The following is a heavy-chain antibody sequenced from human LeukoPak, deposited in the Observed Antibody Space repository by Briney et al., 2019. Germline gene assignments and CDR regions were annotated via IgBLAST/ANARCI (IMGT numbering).Heavy chain of an antibody. CDR2: ISGSGGST. Sequence: GGSLRLSCAASGFTFSSYAMSWVRQAPGKGLEWVSAISGSGGSTYYADSVKGRFTISRDNSKNTLYLQMNSLRAEDTAVYYCAKEGCSSTSCYEGVAFDYWGQGTLVTVSS. CDR3: AKEGCSSTSCYEGVAFDY. V-gene: IGHV3-23*01. D-gene: IGHD2-2*01. CDR1: GFTFSSYA. J-gene: IGHJ4*02.